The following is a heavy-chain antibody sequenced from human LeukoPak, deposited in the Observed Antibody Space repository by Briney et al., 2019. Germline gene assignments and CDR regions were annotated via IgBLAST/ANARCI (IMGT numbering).Heavy chain of an antibody. CDR1: GYTFTSYD. CDR2: IDPKSGGT. D-gene: IGHD6-19*01. J-gene: IGHJ4*02. V-gene: IGHV1-2*02. CDR3: ARAYSSGWYGSTDY. Sequence: ASVKVSCKASGYTFTSYDINWVRQPPGQGLEWMGWIDPKSGGTSYAQKFQDRVAMIRDTSISTAYMELTRLRSDDTAVYYCARAYSSGWYGSTDYWGQGTLVTVSS.